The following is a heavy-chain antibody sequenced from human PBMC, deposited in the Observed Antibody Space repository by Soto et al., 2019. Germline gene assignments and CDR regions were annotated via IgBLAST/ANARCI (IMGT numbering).Heavy chain of an antibody. CDR1: GGSISSYY. CDR3: ESATGTLRSRNCDY. D-gene: IGHD1-1*01. Sequence: SETLSLTCTVSGGSISSYYWSWIRQPPGKGLEWIGYIYYSGSTNYNPSLKSRVTISVGTSKNQFSLKLSSVTAADTAVYYCESATGTLRSRNCDYWGQGRLVIFSS. V-gene: IGHV4-59*01. CDR2: IYYSGST. J-gene: IGHJ4*02.